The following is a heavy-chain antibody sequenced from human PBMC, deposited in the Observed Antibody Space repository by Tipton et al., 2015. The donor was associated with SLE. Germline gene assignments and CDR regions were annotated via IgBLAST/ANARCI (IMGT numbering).Heavy chain of an antibody. CDR1: GGSVSSGSYC. J-gene: IGHJ5*02. Sequence: TLSLTCSVSGGSVSSGSYCWNWIRQPAGQGLEWIGRIFNSGTTHYNPSLQGRVSMSVDTSENQFSLELSSVTASDTAVYYCARQPSDMPAFWFDPWGQGTLVTVSS. D-gene: IGHD2-2*01. CDR2: IFNSGTT. CDR3: ARQPSDMPAFWFDP. V-gene: IGHV4-61*02.